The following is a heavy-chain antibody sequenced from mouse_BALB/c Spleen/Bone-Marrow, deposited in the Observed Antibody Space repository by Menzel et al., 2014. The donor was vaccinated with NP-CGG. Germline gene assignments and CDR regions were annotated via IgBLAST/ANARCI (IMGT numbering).Heavy chain of an antibody. CDR1: GYTFTSYW. Sequence: DLVKPGASVKLPCKASGYTFTSYWISWVKQRPGQGLEWIGRIAPGSGNIYYNEMFKVKATLTVDASSSTAYIQLSSLSSEDSAVYFCARSYYVSSPYAMDYWGQGTSVTVSS. J-gene: IGHJ4*01. CDR2: IAPGSGNI. V-gene: IGHV1S41*01. D-gene: IGHD1-1*01. CDR3: ARSYYVSSPYAMDY.